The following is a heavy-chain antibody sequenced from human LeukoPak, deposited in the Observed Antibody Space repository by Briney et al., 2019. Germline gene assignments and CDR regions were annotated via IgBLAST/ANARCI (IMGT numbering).Heavy chain of an antibody. CDR2: ISGSGGST. V-gene: IGHV3-23*01. D-gene: IGHD4-17*01. Sequence: GGSLRLSCAASGFIFSDYYMSWVRQAPGKGLEWVSAISGSGGSTYYADSVKGRFTISRDNSKNTLYLQMNSLRAEDTAVYYCAKDIAPAPTDDAFDIWGQGTMVTVSS. CDR3: AKDIAPAPTDDAFDI. CDR1: GFIFSDYY. J-gene: IGHJ3*02.